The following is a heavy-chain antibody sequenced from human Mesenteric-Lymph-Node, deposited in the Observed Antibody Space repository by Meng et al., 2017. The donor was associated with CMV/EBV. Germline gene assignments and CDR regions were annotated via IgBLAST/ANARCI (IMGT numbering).Heavy chain of an antibody. CDR1: GFTVSSNY. J-gene: IGHJ3*02. Sequence: GESLKISCAASGFTVSSNYMSWVRQAPGKGLEWVSVIYSDGDTYHADSVKGRFTISRDNSKNTLYLQMNSLRAEDTAVYYCARDQLCSSTTCDDAFDIWGQGTMVTVSS. CDR2: IYSDGDT. D-gene: IGHD2/OR15-2a*01. CDR3: ARDQLCSSTTCDDAFDI. V-gene: IGHV3-53*01.